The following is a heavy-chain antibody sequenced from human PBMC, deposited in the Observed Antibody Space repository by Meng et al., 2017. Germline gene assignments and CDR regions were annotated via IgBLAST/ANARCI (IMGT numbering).Heavy chain of an antibody. CDR2: IIPIFGTA. V-gene: IGHV1-69*06. CDR3: ASLTGWFDP. Sequence: VQLVPSGAEVKKPGSSVRVSCNASGGIFSSYAISWVRQAPGQGLEWMGGIIPIFGTANYAQKFQGRVTITADKSTSTAYMELSSLRSEDTAVYYCASLTGWFDPWGQGTLVTVSS. J-gene: IGHJ5*02. CDR1: GGIFSSYA. D-gene: IGHD3-10*01.